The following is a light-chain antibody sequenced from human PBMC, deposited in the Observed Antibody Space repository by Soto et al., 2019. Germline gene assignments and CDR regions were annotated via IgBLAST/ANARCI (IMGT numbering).Light chain of an antibody. CDR3: KSYAGSNTYF. Sequence: QSAMAQPPSASGSPGQSVTISCTGTKSDIGVYDFVSWYQHHPGKAPRLIIYEVVQRPSGVPDRFSGSKSGNTASLTVSGLPAADEADYFCKSYAGSNTYFYGSGTQVTV. CDR2: EVV. CDR1: KSDIGVYDF. J-gene: IGLJ1*01. V-gene: IGLV2-8*01.